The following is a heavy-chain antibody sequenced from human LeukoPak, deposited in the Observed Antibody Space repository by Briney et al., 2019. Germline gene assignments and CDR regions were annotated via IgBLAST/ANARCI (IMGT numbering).Heavy chain of an antibody. J-gene: IGHJ6*03. Sequence: PSETLSLTCTVSGGSISSGGYYWSWIRQPPGNGLEWIGYIYHTGSTYYNPSLKSRVTMSVDRSKNQFSLKLSSVTAADTAVYYCASPRPAADSRFGYYYMDVWGKGTTVTVSS. CDR2: IYHTGST. CDR1: GGSISSGGYY. V-gene: IGHV4-30-2*01. D-gene: IGHD6-13*01. CDR3: ASPRPAADSRFGYYYMDV.